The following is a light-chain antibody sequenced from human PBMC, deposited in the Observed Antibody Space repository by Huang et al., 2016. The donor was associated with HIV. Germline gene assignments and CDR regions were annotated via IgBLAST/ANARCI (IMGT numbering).Light chain of an antibody. CDR2: DAS. CDR3: QQYDNVPLT. J-gene: IGKJ5*01. V-gene: IGKV1-33*01. Sequence: DIQMTQSPSSLSASVGDRVTITCQASQDISNYINWYQQKPGRAPKLLIYDASNLETGVPSRFSGSGSGTDFTFTISSLQPEDIATYFCQQYDNVPLTFGQGTRLETK. CDR1: QDISNY.